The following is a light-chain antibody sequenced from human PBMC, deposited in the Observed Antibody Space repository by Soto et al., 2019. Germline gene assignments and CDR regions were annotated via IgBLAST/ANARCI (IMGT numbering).Light chain of an antibody. CDR1: QSVSSSY. Sequence: EIVLTQSPGTLSLSPGERATLSCRASQSVSSSYLAWYQQKPGQAPSLLIYGASSRATGIPDRFSGSGSGTDFTVTISRLEPEDFAVYYCQQYGSSPQTFGQGTKVEIK. CDR2: GAS. CDR3: QQYGSSPQT. V-gene: IGKV3-20*01. J-gene: IGKJ1*01.